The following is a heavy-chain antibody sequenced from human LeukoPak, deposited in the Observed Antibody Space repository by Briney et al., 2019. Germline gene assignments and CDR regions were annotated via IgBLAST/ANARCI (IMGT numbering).Heavy chain of an antibody. D-gene: IGHD1-20*01. CDR2: INPNSGGT. V-gene: IGHV1-2*02. J-gene: IGHJ5*02. Sequence: ASVKVSCKASGYTFTGYYMHWVRQAPGQGLEWMGWINPNSGGTNYAQKFQGRVTMTKDTSISTAYMELSRLRSDDTAVYYCARGLYNWNDGPFDPWGQGTLVTVSS. CDR1: GYTFTGYY. CDR3: ARGLYNWNDGPFDP.